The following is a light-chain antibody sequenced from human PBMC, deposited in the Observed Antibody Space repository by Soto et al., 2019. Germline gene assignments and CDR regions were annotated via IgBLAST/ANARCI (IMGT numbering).Light chain of an antibody. CDR1: QSVSSN. Sequence: EIVMTQSPATLSVSPGERATLSCRASQSVSSNLAWYQQKPGQAPRLLIYGASTRATGIPARFSGSGSGTEFTLTISRLQSEDFAVYYGQQYNNWPHMYTFGQGTKLEIK. CDR2: GAS. V-gene: IGKV3-15*01. CDR3: QQYNNWPHMYT. J-gene: IGKJ2*01.